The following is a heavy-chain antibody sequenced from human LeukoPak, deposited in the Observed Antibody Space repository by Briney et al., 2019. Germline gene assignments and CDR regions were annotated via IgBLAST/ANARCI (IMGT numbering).Heavy chain of an antibody. CDR1: GDSVSSNSAA. CDR3: ARTPIVVHKPNAFDI. D-gene: IGHD2-15*01. CDR2: TYYRSKWYN. J-gene: IGHJ3*02. Sequence: SQTLSLTCAISGDSVSSNSAAWNWIRQSPSRGLEWLGRTYYRSKWYNDYAVSVKSRITINPDTSKNQFSLQLNSVTAADTAVYYCARTPIVVHKPNAFDIWGQGTMVTVSS. V-gene: IGHV6-1*01.